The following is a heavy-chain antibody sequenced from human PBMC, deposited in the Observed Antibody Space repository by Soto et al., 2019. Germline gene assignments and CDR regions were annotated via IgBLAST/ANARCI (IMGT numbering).Heavy chain of an antibody. V-gene: IGHV1-69*13. CDR2: IIPIFGTA. J-gene: IGHJ6*02. CDR3: ARNIAVAGTDYYYGMDV. Sequence: ASVKVSCKASGGTFSSYAISWVRQAPGQGLEWMGGIIPIFGTANYAQKFQGRVTITADESTSTAYMELSSLRSEDTAVYYCARNIAVAGTDYYYGMDVWGQGTTVTVSS. D-gene: IGHD6-19*01. CDR1: GGTFSSYA.